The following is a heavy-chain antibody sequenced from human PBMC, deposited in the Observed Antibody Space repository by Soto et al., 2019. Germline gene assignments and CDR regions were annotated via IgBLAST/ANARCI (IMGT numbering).Heavy chain of an antibody. D-gene: IGHD3-10*01. Sequence: SETLSLTCTVSGGSISSYYWSWIRQPPGKGLEWIGYIYYSGSTNYNPSLKSRVTISVDTSKNQFSLKLSSVTAADTAVYYCARDLDPPGNLFSSWGRGSLV. CDR2: IYYSGST. CDR3: ARDLDPPGNLFSS. V-gene: IGHV4-59*01. CDR1: GGSISSYY. J-gene: IGHJ4*02.